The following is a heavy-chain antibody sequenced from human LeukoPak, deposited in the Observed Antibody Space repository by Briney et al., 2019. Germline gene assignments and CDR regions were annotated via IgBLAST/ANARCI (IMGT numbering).Heavy chain of an antibody. Sequence: SETLSLTCTVSGGSISSGSYYWSWIRQPAGKGLEWIGRIYTSGSTNYNPSLKSRVTISVDTSKNQFSLKLSSVTAADTAVYYCARRQTTIAAAVQGLYYYYYMDVWGKGTTVTVSS. J-gene: IGHJ6*03. CDR1: GGSISSGSYY. V-gene: IGHV4-61*02. CDR3: ARRQTTIAAAVQGLYYYYYMDV. CDR2: IYTSGST. D-gene: IGHD6-13*01.